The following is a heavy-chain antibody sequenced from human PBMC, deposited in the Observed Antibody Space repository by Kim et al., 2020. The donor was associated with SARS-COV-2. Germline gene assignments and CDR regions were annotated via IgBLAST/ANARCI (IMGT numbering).Heavy chain of an antibody. CDR3: ARDYYDTSGYRRDFFDY. CDR1: GGSISGSTYY. D-gene: IGHD3-22*01. J-gene: IGHJ4*02. V-gene: IGHV4-39*01. CDR2: IYYSGTT. Sequence: SETLSLTCTVSGGSISGSTYYWGWLRQPPGKGLEWIGTIYYSGTTFYNPSLESRVPISVDTSKNQFALKLSSVTAADTAVYYCARDYYDTSGYRRDFFDYWGQRTLVTVSA.